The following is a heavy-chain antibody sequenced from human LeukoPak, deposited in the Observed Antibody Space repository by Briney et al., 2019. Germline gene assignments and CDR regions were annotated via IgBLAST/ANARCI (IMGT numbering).Heavy chain of an antibody. V-gene: IGHV3-30-3*01. CDR3: ARTIAAAGTDAFDI. CDR1: GFTFSSYA. Sequence: QTGGSLRLSCAASGFTFSSYAMHWVRQAPGKGLEWVAVISYDGSNKYYADSVKGRFTISRDNSKNTLYLQMNSLRAEDTAVYYCARTIAAAGTDAFDIRGQGTMVTVSS. D-gene: IGHD6-13*01. J-gene: IGHJ3*02. CDR2: ISYDGSNK.